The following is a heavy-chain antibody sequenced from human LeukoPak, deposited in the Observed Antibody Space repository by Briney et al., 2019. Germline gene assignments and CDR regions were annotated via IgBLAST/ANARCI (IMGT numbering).Heavy chain of an antibody. J-gene: IGHJ2*01. CDR2: IRYDGSNK. CDR3: AKHQGDCSSTSCYGYFDL. Sequence: PGGSLRLSCAASGLTFSSYGMHWVRQAPGKGLEWVAFIRYDGSNKYYADSVQGRFTISRDNSKNTLHLQMNSLRPEDTAFYFCAKHQGDCSSTSCYGYFDLWGRGTLVTVSS. CDR1: GLTFSSYG. V-gene: IGHV3-30*02. D-gene: IGHD2-2*01.